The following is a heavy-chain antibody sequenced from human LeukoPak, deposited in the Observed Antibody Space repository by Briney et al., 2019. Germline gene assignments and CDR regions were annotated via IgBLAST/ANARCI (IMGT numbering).Heavy chain of an antibody. J-gene: IGHJ4*02. V-gene: IGHV3-21*05. Sequence: PGGSLRLSCAASGFTFSSYNMNWVRQAPGKRLEWVSYISSSGSYIYYADSVKGGFTISRDNANKVLYLLLNSLRAEDTAVYFCAREPIYGLNFDYWGQGTLVTVSS. CDR2: ISSSGSYI. D-gene: IGHD2/OR15-2a*01. CDR3: AREPIYGLNFDY. CDR1: GFTFSSYN.